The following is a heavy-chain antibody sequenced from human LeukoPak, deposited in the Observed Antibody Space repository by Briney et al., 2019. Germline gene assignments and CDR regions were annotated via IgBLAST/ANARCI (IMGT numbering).Heavy chain of an antibody. D-gene: IGHD3-3*01. CDR1: GGSISSGDYY. Sequence: SETLSLTCTVSGGSISSGDYYWSWIRQPPGKGLEWIGYIYYSGSTYYNPSLKSRVTISVDTSKNQFSLKLSSVTAADTAVCYCAREVILESFFDYWGQGTLVTVSS. J-gene: IGHJ4*02. CDR3: AREVILESFFDY. V-gene: IGHV4-30-4*08. CDR2: IYYSGST.